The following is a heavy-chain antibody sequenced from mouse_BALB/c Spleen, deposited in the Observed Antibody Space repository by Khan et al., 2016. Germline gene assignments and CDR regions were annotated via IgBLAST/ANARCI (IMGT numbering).Heavy chain of an antibody. Sequence: QIQLVQSGPELKKPGETVKISCKASEYTFTNYGMNWVKQAPGKGLKWMGWINTNTGEPTYAAEFEGRFAISLDTSASTAYLQLNNLENEDSDTYLCARTGDYHYYAMDYWGQGTSVTVSS. CDR1: EYTFTNYG. D-gene: IGHD2-13*01. V-gene: IGHV9-3*02. CDR2: INTNTGEP. J-gene: IGHJ4*01. CDR3: ARTGDYHYYAMDY.